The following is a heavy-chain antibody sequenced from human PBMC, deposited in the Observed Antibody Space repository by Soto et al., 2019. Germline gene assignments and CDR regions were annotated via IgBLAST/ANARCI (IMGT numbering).Heavy chain of an antibody. Sequence: QEQLVQSGAEVKKPGSSVKVSCKASGGLFSSYPISWVRQVPGQGLEWMGGIIPVFQTAYYTQRFQGRVTITADESTNTAYMELSSLRSADTAIYYCERGGSGYTWFNEFWGQGTLVTVSS. CDR1: GGLFSSYP. D-gene: IGHD3-22*01. CDR2: IIPVFQTA. J-gene: IGHJ4*02. V-gene: IGHV1-69*01. CDR3: ERGGSGYTWFNEF.